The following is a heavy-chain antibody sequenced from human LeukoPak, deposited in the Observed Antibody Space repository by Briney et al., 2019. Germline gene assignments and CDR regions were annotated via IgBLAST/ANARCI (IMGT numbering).Heavy chain of an antibody. CDR2: ISGDGGST. V-gene: IGHV3-43*02. Sequence: SGGPLRLSCAASGFTFEDYAMLWVRHAPGGGLEGVSLISGDGGSTYYADSVKSRFTISRDYSKNFLYPQMNSLSTEDTALYYCAKDLGLRYFDWLNWFDPWGQGTLVTVSS. CDR1: GFTFEDYA. CDR3: AKDLGLRYFDWLNWFDP. J-gene: IGHJ5*02. D-gene: IGHD3-9*01.